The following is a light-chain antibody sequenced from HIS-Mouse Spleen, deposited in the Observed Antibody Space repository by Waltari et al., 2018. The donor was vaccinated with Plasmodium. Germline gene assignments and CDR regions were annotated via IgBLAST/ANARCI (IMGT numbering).Light chain of an antibody. V-gene: IGKV1-39*01. J-gene: IGKJ1*01. Sequence: DIQMTQSPSSLSASVGDRVTITCRASQSISRYLNWYQQKPGKAPKLLIYAASSLQSWVPSRFSGSGSGTDFILTISSLQPEYFATYYCQQSYSTWTFGQGTKVEIK. CDR1: QSISRY. CDR2: AAS. CDR3: QQSYSTWT.